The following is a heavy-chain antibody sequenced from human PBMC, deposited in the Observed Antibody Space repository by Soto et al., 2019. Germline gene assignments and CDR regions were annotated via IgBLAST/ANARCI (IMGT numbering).Heavy chain of an antibody. CDR3: ARRGGGSNWFDP. Sequence: QVQLQQWGAGLLKPSETLSLTCAVYGGSFSGYYWSWIRQPPGKGLEWIGEINHSGSTNYNPSLKRRVTISVDPSKNQFSLKLSSVTAADTAVYYCARRGGGSNWFDPWGQGTLVTVSS. CDR1: GGSFSGYY. CDR2: INHSGST. V-gene: IGHV4-34*01. D-gene: IGHD1-1*01. J-gene: IGHJ5*02.